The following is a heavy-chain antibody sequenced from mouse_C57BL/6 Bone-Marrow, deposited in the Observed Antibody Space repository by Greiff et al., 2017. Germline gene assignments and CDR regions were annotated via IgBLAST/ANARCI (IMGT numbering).Heavy chain of an antibody. V-gene: IGHV1-69*01. J-gene: IGHJ4*01. D-gene: IGHD1-1*01. CDR2: IDPSDSYT. CDR1: GYTFTSYW. Sequence: VQLQQPGAELVMPGASVKLSCKASGYTFTSYWMHWVKQRPGQGLEWIGEIDPSDSYTNYNQKFKGKSTLTADKSSSTAYMQLSSLTSEASAVYSGARYRDVNSYGRYYGVQGTAATVS. CDR3: ARYRDVNSYGRYY.